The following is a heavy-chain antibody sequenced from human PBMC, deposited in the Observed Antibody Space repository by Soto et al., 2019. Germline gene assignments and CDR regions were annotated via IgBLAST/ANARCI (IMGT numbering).Heavy chain of an antibody. J-gene: IGHJ6*03. D-gene: IGHD1-26*01. V-gene: IGHV3-23*01. Sequence: EVQLLESGGGLVQPGGSLRLSCAASGFTFNNYAMRWVRQAPGKGLEWVSAISGDGYRTHYADSVEGRFTISRDNSKNTLYLQMGSLRADDTAVYYCAKVVSTYYMDVWGKGTTVTVYS. CDR1: GFTFNNYA. CDR3: AKVVSTYYMDV. CDR2: ISGDGYRT.